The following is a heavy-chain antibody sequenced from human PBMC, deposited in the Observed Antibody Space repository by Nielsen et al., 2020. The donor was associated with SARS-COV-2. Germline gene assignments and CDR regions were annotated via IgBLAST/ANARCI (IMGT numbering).Heavy chain of an antibody. CDR1: GFTFSSYG. D-gene: IGHD3-3*01. CDR2: ISGSGGST. Sequence: GESLKISCAASGFTFSSYGMNWVRQAPGKGLEWVSAISGSGGSTYYADSVKGRFTVSSDNSKNTLYLQMNSLRAEDPAVFYCAKEVNDFWSGYYWDYYYYGMDVWGQGTTVTVSS. J-gene: IGHJ6*02. CDR3: AKEVNDFWSGYYWDYYYYGMDV. V-gene: IGHV3-23*01.